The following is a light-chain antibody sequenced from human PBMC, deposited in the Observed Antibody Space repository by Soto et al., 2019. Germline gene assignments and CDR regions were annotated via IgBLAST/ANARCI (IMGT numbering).Light chain of an antibody. J-gene: IGKJ1*01. Sequence: DLQMTQSPSSLSASVGDRVTITCRASQSLSSYLNWYQQKPGKAPKLLIYAASSLQSGVPSRFSGSGSGTDFTLTISSLQPEDFATYDCQQGYSTTWTFGQGTKVEIK. CDR1: QSLSSY. CDR2: AAS. V-gene: IGKV1-39*01. CDR3: QQGYSTTWT.